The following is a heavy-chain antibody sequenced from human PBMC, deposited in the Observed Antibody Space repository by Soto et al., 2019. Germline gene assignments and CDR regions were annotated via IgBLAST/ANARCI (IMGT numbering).Heavy chain of an antibody. J-gene: IGHJ4*02. CDR2: IHPSGGST. CDR3: AKDPSTGPPDC. V-gene: IGHV3-23*01. CDR1: GFMFSSYG. Sequence: GGSLRLSCAAAGFMFSSYGMSWVRQAPGKGLQWVATIHPSGGSTHYAESVRGRFTISRDNSRDTLYLQMNSLRAEDTAVYYCAKDPSTGPPDCWGQGALVTVSS. D-gene: IGHD3-9*01.